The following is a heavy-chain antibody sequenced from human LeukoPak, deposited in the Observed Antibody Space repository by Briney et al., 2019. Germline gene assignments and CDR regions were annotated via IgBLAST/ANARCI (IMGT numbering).Heavy chain of an antibody. V-gene: IGHV4-39*07. CDR3: ASHSLEAGYIFVS. CDR2: IYDSGST. CDR1: GGSIRSSYYY. J-gene: IGHJ4*02. D-gene: IGHD5-18*01. Sequence: ASETLSLTCTVSGGSIRSSYYYWGWIRQPPGKGLEWIGSIYDSGSTYYNPSLKSRVTISIDTTRSQFSLSLTSVTAADTAVYYCASHSLEAGYIFVSWGQGTLVTVSS.